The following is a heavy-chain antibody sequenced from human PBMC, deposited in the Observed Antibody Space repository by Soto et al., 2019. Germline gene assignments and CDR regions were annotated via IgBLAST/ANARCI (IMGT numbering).Heavy chain of an antibody. CDR2: ISSSGGTR. CDR3: AGQPYYYDSSGYYFYWLDP. Sequence: PRGSLRLSCAASGFTFSDYYMSWIRQAPGKGLEWVSYISSSGGTRYYADSVKGRFTISRDNAKNSLYLQMNSLRAEDTAVYYCAGQPYYYDSSGYYFYWLDPWGQGTLVTVSS. CDR1: GFTFSDYY. D-gene: IGHD3-22*01. J-gene: IGHJ5*02. V-gene: IGHV3-11*01.